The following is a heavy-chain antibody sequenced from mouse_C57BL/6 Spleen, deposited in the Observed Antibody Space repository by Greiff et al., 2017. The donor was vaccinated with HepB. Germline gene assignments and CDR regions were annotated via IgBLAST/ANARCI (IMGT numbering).Heavy chain of an antibody. CDR3: ARGVSTTVVHAMDY. D-gene: IGHD1-1*01. Sequence: VQLQQSGAELVKPGASVKISCKASGYAFSSYWMNWVKQRPGKGLEWIGQIYPGDGDTNYNGKFKGKATLTADKSSSTAYMQLSSLTSEDSAVYFCARGVSTTVVHAMDYWGQGTSVTVSS. CDR1: GYAFSSYW. J-gene: IGHJ4*01. CDR2: IYPGDGDT. V-gene: IGHV1-80*01.